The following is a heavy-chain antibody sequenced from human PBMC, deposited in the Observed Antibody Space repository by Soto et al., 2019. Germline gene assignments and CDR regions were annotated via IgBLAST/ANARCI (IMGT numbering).Heavy chain of an antibody. CDR2: IIPIFGTA. Sequence: SVKVSCKASGGTFSSYAISWVRQAPGQGLEWMGGIIPIFGTANYAQKFQGRVTITADESASTAYMELSSLRSEDTAVYYCASDFYGYNPTPLPTWGQGTLVTVSS. J-gene: IGHJ4*02. D-gene: IGHD5-18*01. CDR3: ASDFYGYNPTPLPT. CDR1: GGTFSSYA. V-gene: IGHV1-69*13.